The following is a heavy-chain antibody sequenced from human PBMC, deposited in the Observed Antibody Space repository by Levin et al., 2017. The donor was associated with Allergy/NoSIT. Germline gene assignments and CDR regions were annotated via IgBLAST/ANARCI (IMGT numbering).Heavy chain of an antibody. CDR2: IYSGGST. Sequence: GGSLRLSCAASGFTVSSNYMSWVRQAPGKGLEWVSVIYSGGSTYYADSVKGRFTISRDNSKNTLYLQMNSLRAEDTAVYYCARDSYGSGSSHFDYWGQGTLVTVSS. D-gene: IGHD3-10*01. CDR3: ARDSYGSGSSHFDY. CDR1: GFTVSSNY. J-gene: IGHJ4*02. V-gene: IGHV3-66*02.